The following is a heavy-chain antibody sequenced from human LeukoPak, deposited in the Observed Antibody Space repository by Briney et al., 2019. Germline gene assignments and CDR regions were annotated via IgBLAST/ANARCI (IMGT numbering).Heavy chain of an antibody. D-gene: IGHD3-22*01. CDR2: ISTSDRTT. V-gene: IGHV3-11*04. CDR1: GFILSDYY. CDR3: ARESYSSGYYYDY. Sequence: GGSLRLSCAASGFILSDYYMSWIRQAPGKGLEWVAYISTSDRTTYYADSVKGRFTISRDNAKNSLYLQMNSLRAEDTAVYYCARESYSSGYYYDYWGQGTLVTVSS. J-gene: IGHJ4*02.